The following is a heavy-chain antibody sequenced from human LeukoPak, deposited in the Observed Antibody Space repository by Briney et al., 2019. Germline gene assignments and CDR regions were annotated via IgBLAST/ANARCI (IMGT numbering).Heavy chain of an antibody. D-gene: IGHD3-22*01. CDR2: ISTSDRTT. V-gene: IGHV3-11*04. CDR1: GFILSDYY. CDR3: ARESYSSGYYYDY. Sequence: GGSLRLSCAASGFILSDYYMSWIRQAPGKGLEWVAYISTSDRTTYYADSVKGRFTISRDNAKNSLYLQMNSLRAEDTAVYYCARESYSSGYYYDYWGQGTLVTVSS. J-gene: IGHJ4*02.